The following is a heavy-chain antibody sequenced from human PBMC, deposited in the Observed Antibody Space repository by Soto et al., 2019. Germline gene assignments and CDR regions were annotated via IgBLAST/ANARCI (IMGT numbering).Heavy chain of an antibody. V-gene: IGHV4-30-2*01. D-gene: IGHD3-10*01. J-gene: IGHJ5*02. CDR2: TYHSGNP. CDR3: ARETYSDYVGYFDP. CDR1: GDTISTGGYT. Sequence: SETLSLTCDVSGDTISTGGYTWAWIRQPPGKALEWIGNTYHSGNPYYNPSRKSRVIISVDRSKNQFSLKARSVTAAFTAVYYCARETYSDYVGYFDPWGQGIQVTVSS.